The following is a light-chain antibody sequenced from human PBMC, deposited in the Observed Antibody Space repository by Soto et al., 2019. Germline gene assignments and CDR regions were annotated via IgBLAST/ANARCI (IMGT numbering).Light chain of an antibody. CDR1: QSVSSNY. CDR2: GAS. V-gene: IGKV3D-20*02. J-gene: IGKJ3*01. Sequence: EIVITRSPATLSVSPGERATLSCRASQSVSSNYLAWYQQKLGQAPRVLIYGASTRATGIPARLSGSGSVTDFTLTIRSLEPEDFAVYYCQQRSNWATFGPGTKVDI. CDR3: QQRSNWAT.